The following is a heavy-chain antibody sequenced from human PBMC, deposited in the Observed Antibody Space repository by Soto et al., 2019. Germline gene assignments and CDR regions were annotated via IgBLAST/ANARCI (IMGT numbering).Heavy chain of an antibody. CDR2: INHSGST. V-gene: IGHV4-34*01. CDR3: AGLFPYVSSGYHLNY. Sequence: SETLSLTCAVYGGSFSGYYWSWIRQPPGKGLEWIGEINHSGSTNYNPSLKSRVTISVDTSKNQFSLKLSSVTAADTAVFYCAGLFPYVSSGYHLNYLGQGTLVTSPQ. CDR1: GGSFSGYY. D-gene: IGHD3-22*01. J-gene: IGHJ4*02.